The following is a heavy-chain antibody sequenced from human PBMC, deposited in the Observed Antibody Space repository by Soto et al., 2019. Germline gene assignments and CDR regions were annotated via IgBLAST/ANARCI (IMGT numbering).Heavy chain of an antibody. CDR3: AKHLWFGESVFDP. V-gene: IGHV3-23*01. CDR2: IRGRADSA. D-gene: IGHD3-10*01. J-gene: IGHJ5*02. CDR1: GFTFSSYG. Sequence: GGSLRLSCAASGFTFSSYGMSWVRQAPRKGLEWVSTIRGRADSANYADSVKGRFTISRDNSKNMLYLQMNSLRADDTAVYYCAKHLWFGESVFDPWGQGTLVTVSS.